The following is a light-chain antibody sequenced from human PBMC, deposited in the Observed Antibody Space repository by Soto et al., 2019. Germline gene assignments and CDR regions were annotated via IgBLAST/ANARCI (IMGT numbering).Light chain of an antibody. J-gene: IGLJ1*01. Sequence: QSVLTQPPSASGTPGQRVTTSCSGSSSKIGGNPVNWYQHLPGAAPKLLIYDNNRRPSGVPDRFSGSKSGTSASLAISGLQSEDEADYYCAAWDDGLNGPYVFGTGTKVTVL. V-gene: IGLV1-44*01. CDR3: AAWDDGLNGPYV. CDR2: DNN. CDR1: SSKIGGNP.